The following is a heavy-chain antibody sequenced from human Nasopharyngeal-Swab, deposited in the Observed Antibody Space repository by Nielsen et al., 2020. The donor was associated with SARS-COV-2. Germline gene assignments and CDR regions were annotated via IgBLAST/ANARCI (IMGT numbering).Heavy chain of an antibody. CDR3: ARDASGWYIDY. J-gene: IGHJ4*02. CDR1: GFTFSSYA. V-gene: IGHV3-30-3*01. D-gene: IGHD6-19*01. CDR2: ISYDGSNK. Sequence: GGSLRLCCAASGFTFSSYAMHWVRQAPGKGLKWVAVISYDGSNKYYADSVKGRFTISRDNSKNTLYLQMNSLRAEDTAVYYCARDASGWYIDYLGQGTLVTVSS.